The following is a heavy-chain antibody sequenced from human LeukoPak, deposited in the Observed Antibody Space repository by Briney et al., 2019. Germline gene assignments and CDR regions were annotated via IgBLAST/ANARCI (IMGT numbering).Heavy chain of an antibody. J-gene: IGHJ6*02. CDR1: GFTFSSYS. V-gene: IGHV3-21*01. CDR3: ARVPYYDILTGYYKAGMDV. Sequence: EGSLRLSCAASGFTFSSYSMNWVRQAPGKGLEWVSSISSSSSYIYYADSVKGRFTISRDNAKNSLYLQMNSLRAEDTAVYYCARVPYYDILTGYYKAGMDVWGQGTTVTVSS. CDR2: ISSSSSYI. D-gene: IGHD3-9*01.